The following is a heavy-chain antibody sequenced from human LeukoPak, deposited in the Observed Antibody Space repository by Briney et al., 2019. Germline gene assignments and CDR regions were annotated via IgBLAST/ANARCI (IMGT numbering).Heavy chain of an antibody. Sequence: SETLSLTCTVSGGSIGSGSYYWSWIRQPAGKALEWIGRIYTSGSINYNPSLKSRVTISVDTSKNQFSLKLSSVTAADTAVYYCAASHSSSWPFDYRGQGTLVTVSS. CDR1: GGSIGSGSYY. CDR3: AASHSSSWPFDY. D-gene: IGHD6-13*01. J-gene: IGHJ4*02. CDR2: IYTSGSI. V-gene: IGHV4-61*02.